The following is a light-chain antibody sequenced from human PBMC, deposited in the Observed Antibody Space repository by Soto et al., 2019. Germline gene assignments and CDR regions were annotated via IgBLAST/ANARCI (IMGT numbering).Light chain of an antibody. J-gene: IGKJ1*01. V-gene: IGKV3D-15*01. Sequence: EIVMTQSPATLSVSPGERATLSCRASQSVNSNLAWYQQRPGQAPSLLIYGAFNRATNISARFSGSGSGTXXXXXLXSLQSEDFAIYYCQQYNTRPRTFGQGTKVEIK. CDR3: QQYNTRPRT. CDR2: GAF. CDR1: QSVNSN.